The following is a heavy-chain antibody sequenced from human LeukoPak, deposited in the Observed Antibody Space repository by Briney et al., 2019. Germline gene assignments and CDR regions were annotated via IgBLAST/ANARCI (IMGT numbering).Heavy chain of an antibody. CDR3: ARTFGVVTIYYFDY. Sequence: SETLSLTCTVSGGSISSYYWSWIRQPPGKGLEWIGYIYYSGSTNYNPSLKSRVIISVDTSKNQFSLKLSSVTAADTAVYYCARTFGVVTIYYFDYWGQGTLVTVSS. V-gene: IGHV4-59*01. J-gene: IGHJ4*02. CDR1: GGSISSYY. D-gene: IGHD3-3*01. CDR2: IYYSGST.